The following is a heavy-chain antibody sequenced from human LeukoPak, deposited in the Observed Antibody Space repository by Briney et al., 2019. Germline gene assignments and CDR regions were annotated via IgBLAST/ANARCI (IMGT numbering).Heavy chain of an antibody. V-gene: IGHV3-30*18. CDR2: ISYDGCNK. CDR1: GFTFSSYG. D-gene: IGHD2-2*03. CDR3: AKDQVDIVVVPAADDQNYYYYGMDV. J-gene: IGHJ6*02. Sequence: GRSLRLSCAASGFTFSSYGMHWVRQAPGKGLEWVAVISYDGCNKYYADSVKGRFTISRDNSKNTLYLQMNSLRAEDTAVYYCAKDQVDIVVVPAADDQNYYYYGMDVWGQGTTVTVSS.